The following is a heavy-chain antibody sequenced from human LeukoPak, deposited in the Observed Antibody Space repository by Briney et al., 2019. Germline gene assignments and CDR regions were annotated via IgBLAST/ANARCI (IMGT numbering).Heavy chain of an antibody. Sequence: SETLSLTCIVSGDSISGTSYYWTWIRQPPGKGLEWIGSIYYSGSTYYNPSLKSRVTISIDTSKNQFSLKLSSVSGPDTAVIYCARYYRYDTRGDGTYYFDYWGQGTLVTVSS. CDR1: GDSISGTSYY. V-gene: IGHV4-39*07. D-gene: IGHD3-22*01. CDR2: IYYSGST. CDR3: ARYYRYDTRGDGTYYFDY. J-gene: IGHJ4*02.